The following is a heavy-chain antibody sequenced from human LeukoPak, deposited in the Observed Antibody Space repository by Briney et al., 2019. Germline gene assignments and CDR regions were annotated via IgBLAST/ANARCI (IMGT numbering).Heavy chain of an antibody. D-gene: IGHD3-16*01. CDR2: INGDGTYT. CDR1: GFTFSDYW. J-gene: IGHJ4*02. Sequence: GGSLRLSCTTSGFTFSDYWMHWVRQIPGKGLLWVTRINGDGTYTNYAGSVRGRFTISRDNAKNTVYLQMNSLRVDDTAVYYCTRDANWAANDYWGQGTLVTVSS. V-gene: IGHV3-74*01. CDR3: TRDANWAANDY.